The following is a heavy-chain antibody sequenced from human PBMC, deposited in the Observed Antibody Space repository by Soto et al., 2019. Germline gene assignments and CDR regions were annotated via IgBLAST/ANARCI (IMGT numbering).Heavy chain of an antibody. CDR3: ARSEKDSDYYYYGLDV. CDR1: GDTVSSNSVA. V-gene: IGHV6-1*01. J-gene: IGHJ6*02. Sequence: SQTLSLTCVGSGDTVSSNSVAWNWVRQSPLIGLECLGRTYYSSRWYSDYAVSVRSRIDINVDTSKNQVSLQLNSVTPEDTAVYYCARSEKDSDYYYYGLDVWGQGTTVNVSS. CDR2: TYYSSRWYS. D-gene: IGHD2-15*01.